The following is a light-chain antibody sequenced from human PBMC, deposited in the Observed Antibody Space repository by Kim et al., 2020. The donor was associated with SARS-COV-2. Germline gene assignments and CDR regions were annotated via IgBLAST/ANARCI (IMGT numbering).Light chain of an antibody. Sequence: SQGARATLSCRTSQGISSNYLAWYQPKPGQAPRLLIYGASTRATGIPVRFSGSRSGPDFTLTINRLEPEDFAVYYCQQYITSPWTFGQGTKVDIK. CDR1: QGISSNY. CDR2: GAS. J-gene: IGKJ1*01. V-gene: IGKV3-20*01. CDR3: QQYITSPWT.